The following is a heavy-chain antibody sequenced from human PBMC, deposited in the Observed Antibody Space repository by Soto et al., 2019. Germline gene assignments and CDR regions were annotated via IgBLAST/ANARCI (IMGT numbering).Heavy chain of an antibody. V-gene: IGHV1-18*04. Sequence: ASVKVSCKASGYSFSSYGVSWVRQAPGQGLEWIGWINPYNGNTLNAQNLQGRVTLTTDASTSTAYMELRSLRSDDTAIYYCARDPGAATFDYWGQGTLVTVSS. J-gene: IGHJ4*01. CDR3: ARDPGAATFDY. CDR2: INPYNGNT. D-gene: IGHD1-26*01. CDR1: GYSFSSYG.